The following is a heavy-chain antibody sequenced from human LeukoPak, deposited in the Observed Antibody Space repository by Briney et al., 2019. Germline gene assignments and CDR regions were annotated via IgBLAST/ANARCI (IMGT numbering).Heavy chain of an antibody. J-gene: IGHJ5*02. CDR1: GYTFTGYY. CDR2: INPNSGGT. CDR3: ARDWRIGSGSHWFDP. V-gene: IGHV1-2*02. D-gene: IGHD3-10*01. Sequence: ASVKVSCKASGYTFTGYYMHWVRQAPGQGLEWMGWINPNSGGTNYAQKFQGRVTMTRDTSISTAYMELRSLRSDDTAVYYCARDWRIGSGSHWFDPWGQGTLVTVSS.